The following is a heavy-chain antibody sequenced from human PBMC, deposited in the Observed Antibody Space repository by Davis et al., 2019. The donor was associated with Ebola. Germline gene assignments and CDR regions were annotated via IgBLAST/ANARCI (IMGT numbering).Heavy chain of an antibody. J-gene: IGHJ6*02. Sequence: GESLKISCAASGFTFSDYYMSWIRQAPGKGLEWVSYISSSGSTIYYADSVKGRFTISRDNAKNSLYLQMNSLRAEDTAVYYCARVAYDFWSGYYYYYYGMDVWGQGTTVTVSS. V-gene: IGHV3-11*04. CDR3: ARVAYDFWSGYYYYYYGMDV. CDR2: ISSSGSTI. D-gene: IGHD3-3*01. CDR1: GFTFSDYY.